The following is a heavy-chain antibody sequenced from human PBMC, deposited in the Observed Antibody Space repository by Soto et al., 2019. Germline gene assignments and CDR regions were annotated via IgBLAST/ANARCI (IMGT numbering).Heavy chain of an antibody. CDR1: GYTFSNYD. V-gene: IGHV1-8*01. J-gene: IGHJ4*02. CDR3: AKVSRKGSAIDFDH. D-gene: IGHD3-10*01. Sequence: QVQLVQSGAELKKPGASVKVSCKASGYTFSNYDMNWVRQATGQGPEWIGWLNPNNGDTGYAQKFEGRVTLTTDISTTTAYMELSSLRSEDTAIYYCAKVSRKGSAIDFDHWGQGTLITVSS. CDR2: LNPNNGDT.